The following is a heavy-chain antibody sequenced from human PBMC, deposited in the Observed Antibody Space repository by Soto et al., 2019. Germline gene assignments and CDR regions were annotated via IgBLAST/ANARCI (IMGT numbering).Heavy chain of an antibody. D-gene: IGHD3-3*01. CDR1: CDSISSGYH. V-gene: IGHV4-38-2*01. J-gene: IGHJ4*02. CDR3: ARTDTVGYYPY. Sequence: ETLSLTCAVSCDSISSGYHWAWILQPPGKGLEWIASIYHSGTTYYNPSLKSRVTISVDTSKNQFSLGLTSVTAADSAMYYCARTDTVGYYPYCGQGTLVTVS. CDR2: IYHSGTT.